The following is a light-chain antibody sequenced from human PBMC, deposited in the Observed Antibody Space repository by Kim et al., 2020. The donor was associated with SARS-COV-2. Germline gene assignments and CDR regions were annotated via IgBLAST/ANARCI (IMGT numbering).Light chain of an antibody. Sequence: GQKVTSSGSGTRSNTGNHRLYYHQQSPAATPNLLIDGNDRPPSGLHHRFSSSKSGTSAFLAISGDDADEDAYYYCTVGDGTRSGEVFGGGTQLTVL. CDR3: TVGDGTRSGEV. V-gene: IGLV1-44*01. CDR2: GND. CDR1: RSNTGNHR. J-gene: IGLJ3*02.